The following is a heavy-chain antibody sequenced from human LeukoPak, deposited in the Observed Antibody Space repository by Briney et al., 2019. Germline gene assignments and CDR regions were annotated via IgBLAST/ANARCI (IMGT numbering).Heavy chain of an antibody. Sequence: GGSLRLSCAVSEFPFSFYEMNWVRQAPGKGLEWVSNIGSSGTNRYYADSVKGRFSISRDNAKSSLYLQMNSLRVEDTAVYYCALLAVASDFDYWGQGAPVTVSS. CDR3: ALLAVASDFDY. D-gene: IGHD6-19*01. V-gene: IGHV3-48*03. J-gene: IGHJ4*02. CDR2: IGSSGTNR. CDR1: EFPFSFYE.